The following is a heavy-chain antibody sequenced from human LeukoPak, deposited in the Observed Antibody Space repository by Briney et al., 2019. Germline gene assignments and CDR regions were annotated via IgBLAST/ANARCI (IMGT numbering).Heavy chain of an antibody. D-gene: IGHD3-16*01. CDR1: GFTFSNAW. CDR2: IKSKTEGGTT. V-gene: IGHV3-15*01. J-gene: IGHJ4*02. CDR3: TTGLTLGY. Sequence: GGSLRLSCAASGFTFSNAWINWVRQAPGKGLEWVGRIKSKTEGGTTDYAAPVKGRFTISRDDSKNTLYLQMNSLKTEDTAVYYCTTGLTLGYWGQGTLVTVSS.